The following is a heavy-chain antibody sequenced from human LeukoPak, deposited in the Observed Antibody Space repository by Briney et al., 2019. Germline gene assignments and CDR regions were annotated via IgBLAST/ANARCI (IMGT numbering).Heavy chain of an antibody. V-gene: IGHV3-74*01. CDR1: GFTFSNYR. D-gene: IGHD4-11*01. Sequence: GGSLRLSCAASGFTFSNYRMHWVRQAPGKGLVWVSRINSDGSSTNYADSVKGRFTISRDNAKNALFPQMNSLRAEDTAVYYCARGGSTTISYGDSWGQGTLVTVSS. CDR2: INSDGSST. J-gene: IGHJ4*02. CDR3: ARGGSTTISYGDS.